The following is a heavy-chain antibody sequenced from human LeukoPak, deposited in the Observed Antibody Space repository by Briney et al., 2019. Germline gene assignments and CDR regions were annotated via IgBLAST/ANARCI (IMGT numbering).Heavy chain of an antibody. CDR2: ISSSGNTK. V-gene: IGHV3-11*01. CDR3: ATQKNDFWSGSSYDAFDI. D-gene: IGHD3-3*01. Sequence: NPGGSLRLSCAASGFTFSDYYMSWIRQAPGKGLEWVSYISSSGNTKYYADSVKGRFTISRDNAKNSLYLQINSLRAEDTAVYYCATQKNDFWSGSSYDAFDIWGHGTMVIVSS. J-gene: IGHJ3*02. CDR1: GFTFSDYY.